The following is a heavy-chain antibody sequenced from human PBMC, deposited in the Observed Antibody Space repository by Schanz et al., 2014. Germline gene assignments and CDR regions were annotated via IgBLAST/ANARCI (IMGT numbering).Heavy chain of an antibody. V-gene: IGHV4-4*07. D-gene: IGHD2-2*01. Sequence: QVQLQESGPGLVKPSETLSLTCSVSGGSMSNHKWSWIRQPPGKGLEWIGRIYTSGSTNYNPSLKSRVTMSVDTSKNQFSLKLSSVTDADTAVYYCARHGRGLAKYQLLYFDYWGQGTLVTVSS. CDR2: IYTSGST. CDR1: GGSMSNHK. CDR3: ARHGRGLAKYQLLYFDY. J-gene: IGHJ4*02.